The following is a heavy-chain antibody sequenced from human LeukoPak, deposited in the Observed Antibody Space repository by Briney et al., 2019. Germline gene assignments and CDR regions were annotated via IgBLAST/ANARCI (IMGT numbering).Heavy chain of an antibody. J-gene: IGHJ5*02. CDR1: GDSVSSNSVT. CDR3: ARRLTQYDCFDP. CDR2: TFYRSTWYN. D-gene: IGHD2-2*01. Sequence: SQTLSLTCAISGDSVSSNSVTWNWIRQSPSRGLERLGRTFYRSTWYNDYAVSVRGRITVNPDTSKNQFSLHLNSVTPEDTAVYYCARRLTQYDCFDPWGQGILVTVSS. V-gene: IGHV6-1*01.